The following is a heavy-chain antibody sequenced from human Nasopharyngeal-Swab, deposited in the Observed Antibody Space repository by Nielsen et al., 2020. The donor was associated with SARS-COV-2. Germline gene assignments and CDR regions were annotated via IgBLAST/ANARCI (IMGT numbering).Heavy chain of an antibody. Sequence: GGSLRLSCAASGFTFSSYAMHWVRQAPGKGLEWVAVISYDGSNKYYADSVKGRFTISRDNSKNTLYLQMNSLRAEDTAVYYCARERVAWIVVVVAGREFDPWGQRTLVTVSS. V-gene: IGHV3-30-3*01. J-gene: IGHJ5*02. CDR1: GFTFSSYA. CDR3: ARERVAWIVVVVAGREFDP. CDR2: ISYDGSNK. D-gene: IGHD2-15*01.